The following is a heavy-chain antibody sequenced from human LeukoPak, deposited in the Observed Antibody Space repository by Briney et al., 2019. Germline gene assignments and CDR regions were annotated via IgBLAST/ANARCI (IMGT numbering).Heavy chain of an antibody. J-gene: IGHJ4*02. CDR2: ISGSGGST. Sequence: GGSLRLSCAASGFTFSSYAMSWVRQAPGKGLEWVSAISGSGGSTYYADSVKGRFTISRDNAKNSLYLQMNSLRAEDTAVYYCARVSYDILTGYSYIDYWGQGTLVTVSS. V-gene: IGHV3-23*01. D-gene: IGHD3-9*01. CDR1: GFTFSSYA. CDR3: ARVSYDILTGYSYIDY.